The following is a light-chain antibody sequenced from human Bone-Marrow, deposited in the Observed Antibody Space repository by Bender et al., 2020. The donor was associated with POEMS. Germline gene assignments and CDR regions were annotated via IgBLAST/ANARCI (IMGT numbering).Light chain of an antibody. CDR2: QNW. CDR3: QAWDTRTAV. CDR1: KLGGKY. Sequence: SYDLTQPLSVSVSPGQTAFITCSGDKLGGKYVYWYQQMAGQSPVLALYQNWRQPSGIPNRFSGSNSGNTATLTISGTQSMDEADYYCQAWDTRTAVFGGGTKLTVL. V-gene: IGLV3-1*01. J-gene: IGLJ3*02.